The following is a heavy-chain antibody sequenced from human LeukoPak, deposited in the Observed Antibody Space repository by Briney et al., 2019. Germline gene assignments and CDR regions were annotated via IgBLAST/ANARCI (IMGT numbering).Heavy chain of an antibody. V-gene: IGHV3-23*01. Sequence: PSETLSLTCTVSGGSISSYYWSWVRQAPGKGLEWVSVIGGSGGSTYYADSVKGRFTISRDNSKNTLYLQMNSLRAEDTAVYYCGNLGHSDSSGYLGALDYWGQGTLVTVSS. D-gene: IGHD3-22*01. CDR3: GNLGHSDSSGYLGALDY. CDR1: GGSISSYY. J-gene: IGHJ4*02. CDR2: IGGSGGST.